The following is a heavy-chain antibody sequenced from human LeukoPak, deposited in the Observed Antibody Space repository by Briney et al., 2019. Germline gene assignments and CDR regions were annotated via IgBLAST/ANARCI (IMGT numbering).Heavy chain of an antibody. Sequence: GGSLRLSCVASGFTFSDYAMSWVRQAPGKGLEWVSGISDSVGSTYYAYSVEGRCTISRDNSKNTMSLQINNMRAEDTAVYFCARHDSFIPYWGQGTLVTVTS. V-gene: IGHV3-23*01. CDR1: GFTFSDYA. CDR3: ARHDSFIPY. J-gene: IGHJ4*02. CDR2: ISDSVGST. D-gene: IGHD3-16*02.